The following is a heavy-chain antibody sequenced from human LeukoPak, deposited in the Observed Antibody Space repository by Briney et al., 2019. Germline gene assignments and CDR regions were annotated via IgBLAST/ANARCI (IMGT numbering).Heavy chain of an antibody. Sequence: GGSLRLSCTVSGFTVSSNSMSWVRQAPGKGLEWVSFIYSDNTHYSDSVKGRFTISRDNSKNTLYLQMNSLRAEDTAVYYCAKGSRYPGYFDYWGQGTLVTVSS. CDR2: IYSDNT. CDR3: AKGSRYPGYFDY. CDR1: GFTVSSNS. D-gene: IGHD2-2*02. V-gene: IGHV3-53*01. J-gene: IGHJ4*02.